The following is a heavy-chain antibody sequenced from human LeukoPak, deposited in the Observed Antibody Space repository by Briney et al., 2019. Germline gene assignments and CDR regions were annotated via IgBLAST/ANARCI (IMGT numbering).Heavy chain of an antibody. J-gene: IGHJ4*02. D-gene: IGHD6-6*01. V-gene: IGHV3-30-3*01. CDR3: ARDVIYSSSSSLDY. CDR1: GFTFSSYA. CDR2: ISYDGSNK. Sequence: GGSLRLSCAASGFTFSSYAMHWVRQAPGKGLEWVAVISYDGSNKYYADSVKGRFTISRDNSKNTLYLQMNSLRAEDTAVYYCARDVIYSSSSSLDYWGQGTLVTVSS.